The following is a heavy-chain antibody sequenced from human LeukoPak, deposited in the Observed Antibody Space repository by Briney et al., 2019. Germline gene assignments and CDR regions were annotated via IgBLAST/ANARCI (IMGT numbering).Heavy chain of an antibody. CDR1: GYSFTSYW. J-gene: IGHJ4*02. D-gene: IGHD3-22*01. CDR3: ARSTLTYYYDSSGYPLQNYFDY. Sequence: GESLKISCKGSGYSFTSYWIGWVRQMPGKGLEWMGIIYPGDSDTRYSPSFQGQVTISADKSISIAYLQWSSLKASDTAMYYCARSTLTYYYDSSGYPLQNYFDYWGQGTLVTVSS. V-gene: IGHV5-51*01. CDR2: IYPGDSDT.